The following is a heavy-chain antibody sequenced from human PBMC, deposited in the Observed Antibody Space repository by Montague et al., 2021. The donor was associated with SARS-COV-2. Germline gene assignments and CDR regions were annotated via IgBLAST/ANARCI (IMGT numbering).Heavy chain of an antibody. V-gene: IGHV4-4*02. CDR1: GGSISSSNW. CDR3: ARGYSSGWYGYYYYGMDV. D-gene: IGHD6-19*01. Sequence: SETLSLTCAVSGGSISSSNWWSWVRQSPGKGLEWIGEIYHSGSTNYNPSLKSRVTISVDKSKNQFSLKLSSVTAADTAVYYCARGYSSGWYGYYYYGMDVWGQGTTVTVS. J-gene: IGHJ6*02. CDR2: IYHSGST.